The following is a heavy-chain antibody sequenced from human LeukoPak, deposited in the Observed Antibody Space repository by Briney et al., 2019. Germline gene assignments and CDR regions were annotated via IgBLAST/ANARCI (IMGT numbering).Heavy chain of an antibody. CDR1: GYAFTGSY. CDR2: INPYSGGT. CDR3: ARRYDFWSGYPTAFDY. D-gene: IGHD3-3*01. J-gene: IGHJ4*02. V-gene: IGHV1-2*02. Sequence: ASVKVSCKASGYAFTGSYLHWVRQAPGQGLESMGWINPYSGGTNYAQQFQGRVTMTRDTSISTAYMDLTRLRSDDTAVYYCARRYDFWSGYPTAFDYWGQGTLVTVSS.